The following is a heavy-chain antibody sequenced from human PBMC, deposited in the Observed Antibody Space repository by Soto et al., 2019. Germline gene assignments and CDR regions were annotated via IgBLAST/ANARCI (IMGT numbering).Heavy chain of an antibody. Sequence: SETLSLTCTVSGGSVRSSTYYWGWIRQAPGKGLEWIASIYYSGRTHNNPALKSRVTMSVDTYTNQFSLKMNAVTAADTAVYYCARRYRRAFDIWGQGTMVTVSS. CDR1: GGSVRSSTYY. CDR2: IYYSGRT. J-gene: IGHJ3*02. V-gene: IGHV4-39*01. CDR3: ARRYRRAFDI. D-gene: IGHD3-16*02.